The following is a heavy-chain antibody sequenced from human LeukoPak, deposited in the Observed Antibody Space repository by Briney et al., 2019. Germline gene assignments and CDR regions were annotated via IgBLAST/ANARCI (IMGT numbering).Heavy chain of an antibody. CDR3: AKAPGPTDY. CDR2: ISGSGGST. J-gene: IGHJ4*02. V-gene: IGHV3-23*01. CDR1: GFIFSDYY. D-gene: IGHD2-8*02. Sequence: PGGSLRLSCAASGFIFSDYYMSWVRQAPGKGLEWVSAISGSGGSTYYAGSVKGRFTISRDNSKNTLYLQMNSLRAEDTAVYYCAKAPGPTDYWGQGTLVTVSS.